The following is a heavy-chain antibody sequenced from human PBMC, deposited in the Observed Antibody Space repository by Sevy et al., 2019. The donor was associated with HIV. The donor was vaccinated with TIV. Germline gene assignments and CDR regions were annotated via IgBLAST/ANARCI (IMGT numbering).Heavy chain of an antibody. CDR3: AKGLGRFSYYYYGMDV. CDR1: GFTFSNYA. CDR2: ISGSGGST. D-gene: IGHD7-27*01. J-gene: IGHJ6*02. Sequence: GGSLRLSCAASGFTFSNYAMSWVRQAPGKGLEWVSAISGSGGSTYYADSVKGRFTISRDNSKNTLYLQMNSLRAEDTAVYYCAKGLGRFSYYYYGMDVWGQGTTVTVSS. V-gene: IGHV3-23*01.